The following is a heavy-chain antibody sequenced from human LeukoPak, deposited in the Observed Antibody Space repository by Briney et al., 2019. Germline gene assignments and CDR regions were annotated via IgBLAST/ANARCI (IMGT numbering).Heavy chain of an antibody. CDR3: ARDPYSGTYGNTYYYYMDV. V-gene: IGHV3-21*01. J-gene: IGHJ6*03. CDR1: GFTFSGFS. D-gene: IGHD1-26*01. Sequence: GGSLRLSCAASGFTFSGFSMNWVRQAPGKGLEWVSSISSSGTYIYYADSVKGRFTISRDNARNSPYLQMNSLRVEDTAVYYCARDPYSGTYGNTYYYYMDVWGKGTTVTISS. CDR2: ISSSGTYI.